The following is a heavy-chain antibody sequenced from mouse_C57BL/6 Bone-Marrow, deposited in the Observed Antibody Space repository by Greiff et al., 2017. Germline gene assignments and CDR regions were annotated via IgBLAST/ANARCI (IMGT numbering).Heavy chain of an antibody. CDR2: IHPNSGST. CDR1: GYTFTSYW. V-gene: IGHV1-64*01. Sequence: QVQLQQPGAELVKPGASVTLSCKASGYTFTSYWMHWVKQRPGQGLEWIGMIHPNSGSTNYNEKFKSKATLTVDKSSSTAYMQLSILTSEDSAVYYCATKSYYYAMDYWGQGTSVTVSS. CDR3: ATKSYYYAMDY. J-gene: IGHJ4*01.